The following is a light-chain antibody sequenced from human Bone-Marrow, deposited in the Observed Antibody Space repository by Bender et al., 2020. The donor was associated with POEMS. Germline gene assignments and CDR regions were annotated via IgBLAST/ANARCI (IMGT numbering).Light chain of an antibody. CDR3: QVWDSSTDPV. CDR1: NIGSKS. CDR2: DDS. Sequence: SSVLTQPPSVSVAPGQTARITCAENNIGSKSVHWYQQKPGQAPVLVVFDDSDRPSGIPERFSASNSGSTATLTISRVEAGDEADYYCQVWDSSTDPVFGGGTKLTVL. V-gene: IGLV3-21*02. J-gene: IGLJ2*01.